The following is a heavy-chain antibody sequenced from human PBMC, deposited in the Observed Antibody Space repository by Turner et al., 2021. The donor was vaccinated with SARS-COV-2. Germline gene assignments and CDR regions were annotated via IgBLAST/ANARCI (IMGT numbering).Heavy chain of an antibody. CDR3: ARGCGGSSGCFLIDY. D-gene: IGHD6-19*01. CDR1: GFTFSNLG. CDR2: IWNDGSNK. Sequence: QVQLVESGGGVVQPGRSLRLSCEASGFTFSNLGMHWARQAPGKGLEWVTIIWNDGSNKYYTDSVRGRFTISRDNSKNTLYLQMNSLRAEDTAVYYCARGCGGSSGCFLIDYWGQGTLVTVSS. V-gene: IGHV3-33*01. J-gene: IGHJ4*02.